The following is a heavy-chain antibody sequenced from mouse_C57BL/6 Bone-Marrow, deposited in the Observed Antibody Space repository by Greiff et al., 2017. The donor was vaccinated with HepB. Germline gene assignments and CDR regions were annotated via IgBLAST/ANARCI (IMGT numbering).Heavy chain of an antibody. D-gene: IGHD1-1*01. J-gene: IGHJ4*01. CDR2: IYPSSGNT. CDR1: GYTFTSYG. Sequence: VQLQQSGAELARPGASVKLSCKASGYTFTSYGISWVKQRTGQGLEWIGEIYPSSGNTYYNEKFKGKATLTADKSSSTAYMELRSLTSEDSAVYFCARGRYNSSRNYAMDYWGKGTTVTFSS. CDR3: ARGRYNSSRNYAMDY. V-gene: IGHV1-81*01.